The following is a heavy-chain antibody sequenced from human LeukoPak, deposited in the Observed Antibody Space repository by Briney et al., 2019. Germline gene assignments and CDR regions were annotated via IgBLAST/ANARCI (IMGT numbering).Heavy chain of an antibody. CDR3: AKSLWFGENWFDP. Sequence: SEALSLTCTVSGGSISSYYWRWIRQPAGKGLEWIGRIYTSGSTNYNPSLKSRVTMSVDTSKNQFSLKLSSVTAADTAVYYCAKSLWFGENWFDPWGQGTLVTVSS. CDR1: GGSISSYY. CDR2: IYTSGST. J-gene: IGHJ5*02. D-gene: IGHD3-10*01. V-gene: IGHV4-4*07.